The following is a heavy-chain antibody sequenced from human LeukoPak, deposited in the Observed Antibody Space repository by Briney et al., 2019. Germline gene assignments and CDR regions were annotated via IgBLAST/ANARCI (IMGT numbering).Heavy chain of an antibody. CDR2: IYYSGST. D-gene: IGHD1-26*01. V-gene: IGHV4-39*01. CDR3: ARRDLGGSYWGGAFDI. J-gene: IGHJ3*02. Sequence: SETLSLTCTVSGGSISSSSYYWGWIRQPPGKGLEWIGSIYYSGSTYYNPSLKSRVTISVDTSKNQFSLKLSSVTAADTAVYYCARRDLGGSYWGGAFDIWGQGTMVTVSS. CDR1: GGSISSSSYY.